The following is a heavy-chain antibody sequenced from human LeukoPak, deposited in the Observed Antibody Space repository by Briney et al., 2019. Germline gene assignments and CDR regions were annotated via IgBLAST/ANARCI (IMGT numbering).Heavy chain of an antibody. Sequence: GGSLRLSCAASGFTFSSYWMGWVRQAPGKGLEWVANINQDGSVKYYLDSIKGRFTISRDNAKNSLYLQINSLRVEDTAVFYCARIGYSSSSNDYWGQGTLVTVSS. CDR2: INQDGSVK. J-gene: IGHJ4*02. CDR1: GFTFSSYW. CDR3: ARIGYSSSSNDY. V-gene: IGHV3-7*01. D-gene: IGHD6-6*01.